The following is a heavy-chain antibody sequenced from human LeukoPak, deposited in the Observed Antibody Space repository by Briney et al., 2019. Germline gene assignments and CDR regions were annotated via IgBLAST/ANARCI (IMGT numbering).Heavy chain of an antibody. V-gene: IGHV1-69*13. Sequence: ASVTVSFTASGGTFSIYAISWVRQAPGQGLEWMGGIIPIFGTANYAQKFQGRVTITADESTSTAYMELSSLRSEDTAVYYCAGRPYYYDSSGTPPRRAFDLWGRGTLVTVSS. CDR1: GGTFSIYA. CDR3: AGRPYYYDSSGTPPRRAFDL. CDR2: IIPIFGTA. D-gene: IGHD3-22*01. J-gene: IGHJ2*01.